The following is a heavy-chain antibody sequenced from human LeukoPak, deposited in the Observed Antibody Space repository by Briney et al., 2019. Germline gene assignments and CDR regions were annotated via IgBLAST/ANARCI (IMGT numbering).Heavy chain of an antibody. J-gene: IGHJ4*02. V-gene: IGHV3-33*06. CDR3: AKDAQRGFDYSNSLEY. Sequence: PGRCLRLSCAASGFTFSHYGMHWVRQAPGKGLEWVAVIWNDGTNKYYSDSVKGRFTIYRDDSQNRVYLQMNSLRADDTALYYCAKDAQRGFDYSNSLEYWGQGALVTVSS. CDR2: IWNDGTNK. D-gene: IGHD4-11*01. CDR1: GFTFSHYG.